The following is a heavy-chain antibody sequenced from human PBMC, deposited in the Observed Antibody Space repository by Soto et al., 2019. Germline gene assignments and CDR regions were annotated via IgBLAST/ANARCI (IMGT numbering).Heavy chain of an antibody. CDR3: ARAPRIAVTFGGPTVAWFDP. J-gene: IGHJ5*02. D-gene: IGHD3-16*01. CDR1: GGSISSGVYY. CDR2: IYYSGSN. V-gene: IGHV4-31*03. Sequence: QVQLQESGPGLVKPSQTLSLTCTVSGGSISSGVYYWSWIRQHPGKVLVWIASIYYSGSNYYNPSLKSRVTISVDTSKNQSSLKLSSVTAADTAVYYCARAPRIAVTFGGPTVAWFDPWGQGTLVTVSS.